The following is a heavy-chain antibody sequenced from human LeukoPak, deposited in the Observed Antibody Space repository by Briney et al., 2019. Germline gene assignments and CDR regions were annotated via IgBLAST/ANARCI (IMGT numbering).Heavy chain of an antibody. Sequence: GSLRLSCSASAFTFSNYWMTWVRQSPGKGVEWVAIIKHDGSDKYCVDSVKGRFTISRDNAKNSLYLQMSSLGAEDTAVYYCARGGHRQKEFWGQGTLVTVSS. CDR2: IKHDGSDK. CDR3: ARGGHRQKEF. J-gene: IGHJ4*02. D-gene: IGHD3-10*01. CDR1: AFTFSNYW. V-gene: IGHV3-7*01.